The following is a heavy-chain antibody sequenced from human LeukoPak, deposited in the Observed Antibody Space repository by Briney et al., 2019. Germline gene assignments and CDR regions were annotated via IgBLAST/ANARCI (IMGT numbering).Heavy chain of an antibody. CDR3: ARDTYGSDY. J-gene: IGHJ4*02. CDR1: GFISSNYA. D-gene: IGHD3-10*01. CDR2: ISYDGSNK. V-gene: IGHV3-30*04. Sequence: GGSLRLSCAASGFISSNYAMHWVRQAPGKGLEWLIFISYDGSNKYYADSVKGRFTISRDNSKNTLYLQMNSLRAEDTAVYYCARDTYGSDYWGQGTLVTVSS.